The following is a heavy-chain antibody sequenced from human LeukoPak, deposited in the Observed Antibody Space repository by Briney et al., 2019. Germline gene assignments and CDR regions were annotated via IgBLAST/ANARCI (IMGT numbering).Heavy chain of an antibody. CDR3: ARLYSGYEDRNYYYNYMDV. CDR1: GYTFTSYG. J-gene: IGHJ6*03. Sequence: ASVKVSCKASGYTFTSYGISWVRQAPGQGLEWMGWISAYNGNTNYAQKLQGRVTMTTDTSTSTAYMELRSLRSDDTAVYYCARLYSGYEDRNYYYNYMDVWGKGTTVTVSS. D-gene: IGHD5-12*01. V-gene: IGHV1-18*01. CDR2: ISAYNGNT.